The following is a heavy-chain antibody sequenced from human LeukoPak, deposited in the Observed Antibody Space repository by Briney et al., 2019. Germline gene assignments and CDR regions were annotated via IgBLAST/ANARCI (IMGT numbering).Heavy chain of an antibody. V-gene: IGHV1-2*02. CDR3: AREGYYDFSSGANDAFDI. J-gene: IGHJ3*02. D-gene: IGHD3-3*01. CDR2: INPNSGDT. CDR1: GYTFTGYY. Sequence: VASVKVSCKASGYTFTGYYMHWVRQAPGQGLEWMGWINPNSGDTNYAQKFQGRVTMTRDTSIGTAYMELSRLRSDDTAVYYCAREGYYDFSSGANDAFDIWGQGTMVTVSS.